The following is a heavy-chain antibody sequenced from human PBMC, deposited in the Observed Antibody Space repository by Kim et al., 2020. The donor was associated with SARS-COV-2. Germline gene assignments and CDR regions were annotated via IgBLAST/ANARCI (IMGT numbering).Heavy chain of an antibody. D-gene: IGHD6-13*01. V-gene: IGHV4-59*13. J-gene: IGHJ6*02. CDR3: ARVQQSYYGLDV. Sequence: SETLSLTCTVSGGSISGYYWKWIRQPPGKGLEWIGYIYYSGSTNYNPSLKSRVTISFNSSKNQIFLKLSSVTAADTAVYYCARVQQSYYGLDVWARGPRSPSP. CDR2: IYYSGST. CDR1: GGSISGYY.